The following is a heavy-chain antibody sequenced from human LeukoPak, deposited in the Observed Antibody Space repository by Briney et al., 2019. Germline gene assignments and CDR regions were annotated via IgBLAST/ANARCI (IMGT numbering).Heavy chain of an antibody. CDR3: ARDTYYYDSSGYSGGNYYYGMDV. J-gene: IGHJ6*02. CDR1: GGSISSYY. Sequence: PSETLSLTCTVSGGSISSYYWSRIRQPPGKGLEWIGYIYYSGSTNYNPSLKSRVTISVDTSKNQFSLKLSSVTAADTAVYYCARDTYYYDSSGYSGGNYYYGMDVWGQGTTVTVSS. D-gene: IGHD3-22*01. V-gene: IGHV4-59*12. CDR2: IYYSGST.